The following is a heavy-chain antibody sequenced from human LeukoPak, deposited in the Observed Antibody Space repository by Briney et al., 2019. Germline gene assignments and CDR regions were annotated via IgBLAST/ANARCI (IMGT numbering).Heavy chain of an antibody. V-gene: IGHV4-34*01. Sequence: SETLSLTCAVYGGSFSGYYWSWIRQPPGKGLEWIGEINHSGSTNYNPSLKSRVTISVDTSKNQFSLKLSSVTAADTAVYYCASRCSSTSCYRGIDYWGQGTLVAVSS. CDR1: GGSFSGYY. CDR2: INHSGST. CDR3: ASRCSSTSCYRGIDY. D-gene: IGHD2-2*02. J-gene: IGHJ4*02.